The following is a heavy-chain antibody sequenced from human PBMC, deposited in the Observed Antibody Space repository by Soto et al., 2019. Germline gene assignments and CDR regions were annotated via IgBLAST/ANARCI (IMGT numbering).Heavy chain of an antibody. CDR2: ISSSSSYI. V-gene: IGHV3-21*01. Sequence: GGALRISCAASVFTFSSYSMNWVRQAPGKGLDWVSSISSSSSYIYYADSVKGRFTISRDNAKNSLYLQMNSLRAEDTAVYYCARDVGPPLVRAPYGMDVWGQGTTVTSP. CDR3: ARDVGPPLVRAPYGMDV. D-gene: IGHD2-15*01. CDR1: VFTFSSYS. J-gene: IGHJ6*02.